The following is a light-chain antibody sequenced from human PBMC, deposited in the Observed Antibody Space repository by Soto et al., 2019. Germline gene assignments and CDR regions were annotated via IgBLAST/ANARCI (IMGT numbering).Light chain of an antibody. CDR1: QSVTSNY. Sequence: EIVLTQSPGTLSSSPGERATISCRASQSVTSNYLAWYQQRPGQAPRLLIYRASTRATGTPARFTGSGSGTDFTLTISRLEPEEFAVYYCQQYGNSPWTFGQGTKVDIK. CDR3: QQYGNSPWT. V-gene: IGKV3-20*01. CDR2: RAS. J-gene: IGKJ1*01.